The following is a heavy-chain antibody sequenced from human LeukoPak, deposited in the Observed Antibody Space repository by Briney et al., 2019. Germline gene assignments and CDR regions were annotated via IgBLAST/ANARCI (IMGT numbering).Heavy chain of an antibody. Sequence: SVKVSCKASGGTFSSYAISWVRQARGQGLEWMGRIIPILGIANYAQKFQSRVTITADKSTSTAYMELSSLRSEDTAVYYCARELSIAARWTNDYWGQGTLVTVSS. J-gene: IGHJ4*02. V-gene: IGHV1-69*04. D-gene: IGHD6-6*01. CDR2: IIPILGIA. CDR3: ARELSIAARWTNDY. CDR1: GGTFSSYA.